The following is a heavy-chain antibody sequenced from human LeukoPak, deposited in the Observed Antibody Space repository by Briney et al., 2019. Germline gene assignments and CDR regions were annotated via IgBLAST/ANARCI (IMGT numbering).Heavy chain of an antibody. Sequence: GGSLRLSCAASAFTLSNYEINWVRQPPGKGLEWVSYISGGGETAYYADSVKGRFTISRNNAQKSLFLQMSSLRAEDTAVYYCARLLNSHYFDYWGQGALVTVPS. J-gene: IGHJ4*02. CDR2: ISGGGETA. D-gene: IGHD2/OR15-2a*01. CDR3: ARLLNSHYFDY. CDR1: AFTLSNYE. V-gene: IGHV3-48*03.